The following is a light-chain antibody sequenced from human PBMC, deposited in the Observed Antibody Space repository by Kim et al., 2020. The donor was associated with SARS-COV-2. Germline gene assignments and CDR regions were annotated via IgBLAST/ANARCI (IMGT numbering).Light chain of an antibody. CDR3: QSYDSSLSGWV. CDR1: SSNIGAGYD. Sequence: VTISCTGASSNIGAGYDVHWYQQLPGTAPKLLIYGNSNRPSGVPDRFSGSKSGTSAPLAITGLQAEDEADYYCQSYDSSLSGWVFGGGTQLTVL. V-gene: IGLV1-40*01. CDR2: GNS. J-gene: IGLJ3*02.